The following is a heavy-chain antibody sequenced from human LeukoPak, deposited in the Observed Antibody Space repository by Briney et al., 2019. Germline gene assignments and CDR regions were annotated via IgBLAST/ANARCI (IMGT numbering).Heavy chain of an antibody. CDR1: GGTFSSYA. CDR2: INPNSGGT. J-gene: IGHJ6*03. V-gene: IGHV1-2*02. Sequence: GSSVKVSCKASGGTFSSYAITWVRQAPGQGLEWMGWINPNSGGTNSAQKFQGRVTMTRDTSISTAYMELSRRRSDDTAVYYCARVDYYYYYYMDVWGKGTTVTVSS. CDR3: ARVDYYYYYYMDV.